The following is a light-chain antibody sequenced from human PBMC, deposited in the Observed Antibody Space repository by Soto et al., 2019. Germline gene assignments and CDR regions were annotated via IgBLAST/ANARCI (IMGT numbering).Light chain of an antibody. Sequence: EIVMTHSPATLSVSPGERATLSFRASQSVSSNLAWYQQKPGQAPRLLIYGASTRATGIPARFSGSGSGTEFTLTISGLQPEDFATYYCQHLNSYPGFGPGTKVDI. CDR1: QSVSSN. CDR2: GAS. V-gene: IGKV3-15*01. CDR3: QHLNSYPG. J-gene: IGKJ3*01.